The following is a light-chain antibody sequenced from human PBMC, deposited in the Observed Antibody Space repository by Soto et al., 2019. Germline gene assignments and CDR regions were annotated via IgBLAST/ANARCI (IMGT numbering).Light chain of an antibody. CDR2: DAS. J-gene: IGKJ2*01. CDR3: QQYGSSPYT. Sequence: EIVLTQSPGTLSLSPGERATLSCRASQSVSSSYLAWHQQKPGQAPRLLIYDASSRATGIPDRFSGSGSGTYFTLNISRLEPEDFAVYYCQQYGSSPYTFGQGTKLEIK. CDR1: QSVSSSY. V-gene: IGKV3-20*01.